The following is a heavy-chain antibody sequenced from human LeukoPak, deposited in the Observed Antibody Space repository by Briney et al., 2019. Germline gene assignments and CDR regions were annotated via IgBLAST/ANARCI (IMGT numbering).Heavy chain of an antibody. CDR2: ISAYNGNT. D-gene: IGHD3-22*01. CDR3: VRAGTGYYYDSSGYYNY. J-gene: IGHJ4*02. CDR1: GYTFTSYG. Sequence: ASVKVSCKASGYTFTSYGISWVRRAPGQGLEWMGWISAYNGNTNYAQKLQGRVTMTTDTSTSTAYMELRSLRSDDTAVYYCVRAGTGYYYDSSGYYNYWGQGTLVTVSS. V-gene: IGHV1-18*01.